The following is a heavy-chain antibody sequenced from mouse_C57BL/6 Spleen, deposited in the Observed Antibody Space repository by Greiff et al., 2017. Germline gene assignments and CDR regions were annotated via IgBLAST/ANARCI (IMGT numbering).Heavy chain of an antibody. CDR2: IYPGDGDT. CDR1: GYAFSSSW. Sequence: QVQLQQSGPELVKPGASVKISCKASGYAFSSSWMNWVKQRPGKGLEWIGRIYPGDGDTNYNGKFKGKATLTADKSSSTAYMQLSSLTSEDSAVYFCAKLVTTGYFDYWGKGTTLTVSS. CDR3: AKLVTTGYFDY. V-gene: IGHV1-82*01. D-gene: IGHD2-3*01. J-gene: IGHJ2*01.